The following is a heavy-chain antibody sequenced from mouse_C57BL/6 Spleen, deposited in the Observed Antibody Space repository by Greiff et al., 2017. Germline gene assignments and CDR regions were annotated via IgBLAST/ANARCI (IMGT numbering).Heavy chain of an antibody. V-gene: IGHV1-69*01. CDR2: IDPSDSYT. CDR1: GYTFTSYW. CDR3: AKGADYAMDY. J-gene: IGHJ4*01. Sequence: QVQLQQPGAELVMPGASVKLSCKASGYTFTSYWMHWVKQRPGQGLEWIGEIDPSDSYTNYNQKFKGKSTLTVDKSSSTAYMQLSSLTSEDSAVYYWAKGADYAMDYWGQGTSVTVSS.